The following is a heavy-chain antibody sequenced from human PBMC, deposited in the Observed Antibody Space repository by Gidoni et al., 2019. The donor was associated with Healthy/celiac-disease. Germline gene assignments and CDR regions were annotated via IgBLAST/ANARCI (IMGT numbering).Heavy chain of an antibody. Sequence: QVQLVQSGAEVKKPGSSVKVSCKASGGTFSSYAISWVRQAPEQGLEWMGGIIPIFGTANYAQKFQGRVTITADESTSTAYMELSSLRSEDTAVYYCARRDYYDSSGTSYYYYGMDVWGQGTTVTASS. V-gene: IGHV1-69*01. CDR2: IIPIFGTA. CDR3: ARRDYYDSSGTSYYYYGMDV. CDR1: GGTFSSYA. D-gene: IGHD3-22*01. J-gene: IGHJ6*02.